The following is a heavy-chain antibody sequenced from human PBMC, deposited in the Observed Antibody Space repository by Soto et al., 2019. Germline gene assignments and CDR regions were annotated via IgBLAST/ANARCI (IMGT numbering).Heavy chain of an antibody. CDR1: GFTFSSYA. Sequence: GGSLRLSCAASGFTFSSYAMHWVRQAPGKGLEWVAVISYDGSNKYYADSVKGRFTISRDNSKNTLYLQMNSLRAEDTAVYYCARGMIASSVAATSIDYWGQGTLVTVSS. D-gene: IGHD2-15*01. V-gene: IGHV3-30-3*01. J-gene: IGHJ4*02. CDR3: ARGMIASSVAATSIDY. CDR2: ISYDGSNK.